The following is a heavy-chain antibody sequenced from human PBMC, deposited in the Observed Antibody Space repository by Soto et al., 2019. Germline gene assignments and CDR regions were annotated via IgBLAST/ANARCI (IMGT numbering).Heavy chain of an antibody. CDR2: IRQDGSED. CDR1: GFTFSNFW. D-gene: IGHD3-10*01. Sequence: EVQLVESGGGLVQPGGSLRLSCAASGFTFSNFWMNWVRQAPGRGLEWLAIIRQDGSEDLYVDSLKDRFTISRDNAKNSLYLQINSLRAEDTAVYYCAGGSGWLIDHWGQGTLVTASS. CDR3: AGGSGWLIDH. J-gene: IGHJ4*02. V-gene: IGHV3-7*04.